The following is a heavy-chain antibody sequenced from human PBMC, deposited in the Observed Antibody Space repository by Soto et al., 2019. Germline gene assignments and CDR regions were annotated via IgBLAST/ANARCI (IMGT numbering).Heavy chain of an antibody. CDR2: IRSKANSYAT. J-gene: IGHJ6*02. D-gene: IGHD1-1*01. CDR3: TSHSTGPRRGYGMDV. CDR1: GFTFSGSA. V-gene: IGHV3-73*01. Sequence: GGSLRLSCAASGFTFSGSAMHWVRQASGKGLEWVGRIRSKANSYATAYAASVKGRFTISRDDSKNTAYLQMNSLKTEDTAVYYCTSHSTGPRRGYGMDVWGHGTTVTVSS.